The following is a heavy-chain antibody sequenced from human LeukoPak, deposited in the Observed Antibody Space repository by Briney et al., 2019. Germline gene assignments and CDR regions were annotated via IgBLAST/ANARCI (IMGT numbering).Heavy chain of an antibody. CDR3: ARDTRSSYLQYYFDY. CDR1: GYTFTDYY. CDR2: INPNTGGT. J-gene: IGHJ4*02. D-gene: IGHD5-24*01. V-gene: IGHV1-2*02. Sequence: ASVKVSCKASGYTFTDYYMHWVRQAPGQGLEWMGWINPNTGGTNYEQNFQGRVTMTRDTSISTAYMELSRLGYDDTAVYYCARDTRSSYLQYYFDYWGQGTLVTVSS.